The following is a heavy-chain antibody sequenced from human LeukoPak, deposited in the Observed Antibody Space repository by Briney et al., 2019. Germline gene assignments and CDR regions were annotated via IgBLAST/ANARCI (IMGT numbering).Heavy chain of an antibody. V-gene: IGHV3-64D*09. CDR2: IRSNGGST. CDR1: GFTFSSYA. J-gene: IGHJ4*02. Sequence: GGSLRLTCSASGFTFSSYAMHWVRQAPGKGLEYVSAIRSNGGSTYYADSVKGRFTISRDNSKNTLYLQMSSLRAEDTAVYYCLLLWFGELLASLDYWGQGPLVSVSS. CDR3: LLLWFGELLASLDY. D-gene: IGHD3-10*01.